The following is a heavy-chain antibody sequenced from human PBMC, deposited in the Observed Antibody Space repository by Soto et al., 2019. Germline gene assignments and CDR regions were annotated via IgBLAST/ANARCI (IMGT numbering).Heavy chain of an antibody. CDR1: GRSISSSSYY. CDR3: ARDLPSDH. V-gene: IGHV4-39*07. CDR2: IYYSGST. J-gene: IGHJ4*02. Sequence: SETLSLTCTVSGRSISSSSYYWGWIRQPPGKGLEWIGSIYYSGSTYYNPSLKSRVTISLDTSKNQFSLSLSSVTAADTAMYYCARDLPSDHWGQGTLVTVSS.